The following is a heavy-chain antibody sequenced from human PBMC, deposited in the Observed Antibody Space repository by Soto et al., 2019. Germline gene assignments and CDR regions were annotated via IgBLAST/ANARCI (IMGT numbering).Heavy chain of an antibody. CDR2: ISGSGGST. J-gene: IGHJ6*02. CDR3: AKDSLTIFGVVINGGMDV. V-gene: IGHV3-23*01. CDR1: GFTFSSYA. Sequence: EVQLLESGGGLVQPGGSLRLSCAASGFTFSSYAMSWVRQAPGKGLEWVSAISGSGGSTYYEDSVKGRFTISRDNSKNTLYLQMNSLRAEDTAVYYCAKDSLTIFGVVINGGMDVWGQGTTVTVSS. D-gene: IGHD3-3*01.